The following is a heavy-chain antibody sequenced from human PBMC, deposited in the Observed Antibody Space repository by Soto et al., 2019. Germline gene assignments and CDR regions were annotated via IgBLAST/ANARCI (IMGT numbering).Heavy chain of an antibody. CDR1: GYSISSGYY. CDR2: IYHSGST. CDR3: ARVHVMVVAGSTFDY. J-gene: IGHJ4*01. Sequence: SETLSLTCAVSGYSISSGYYWGWIRQPPGKGLEWIGSIYHSGSTYYNPSLKSRVTISVDTSKNQFSLKLTSVTAADTAVYYCARVHVMVVAGSTFDYWGHGTLVTVSS. V-gene: IGHV4-38-2*01. D-gene: IGHD6-19*01.